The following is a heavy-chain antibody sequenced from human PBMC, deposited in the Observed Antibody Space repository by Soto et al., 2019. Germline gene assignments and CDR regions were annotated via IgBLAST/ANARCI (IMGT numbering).Heavy chain of an antibody. D-gene: IGHD3-22*01. Sequence: EVQLLESGGSLVQPGGSLRLSCAATSAFRFRSYSMSWVRQTPGKGLEWVSAITGSGDKTYYADSVKGRFTISRDNSKNTHYLQMSSLRAEDMAIYYCATMRGFFEFWGQGTLVTVSS. CDR1: AFRFRSYS. V-gene: IGHV3-23*01. CDR3: ATMRGFFEF. CDR2: ITGSGDKT. J-gene: IGHJ4*02.